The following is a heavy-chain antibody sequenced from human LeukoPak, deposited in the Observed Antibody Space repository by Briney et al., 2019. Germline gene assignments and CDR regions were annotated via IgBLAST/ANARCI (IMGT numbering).Heavy chain of an antibody. D-gene: IGHD2-8*01. Sequence: GGSLRLSCAASGFSFTYFAMSWVRQAPGKGLEWVSSTGPVHYADSVKGRFTISRDDSKNTLFLQMNSLRAEDTAIYYCAKDSFSYNGIFDALDVWGQGTMVTVSS. CDR3: AKDSFSYNGIFDALDV. J-gene: IGHJ3*01. V-gene: IGHV3-23*01. CDR2: TGPV. CDR1: GFSFTYFA.